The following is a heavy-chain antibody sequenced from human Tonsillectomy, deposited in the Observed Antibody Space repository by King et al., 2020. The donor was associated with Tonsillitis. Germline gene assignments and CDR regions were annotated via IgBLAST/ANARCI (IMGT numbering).Heavy chain of an antibody. J-gene: IGHJ6*01. CDR1: RYTFTNYD. D-gene: IGHD3-16*01. V-gene: IGHV1-8*02. Sequence: QLVQSGAEVKKPGASVKVSCKASRYTFTNYDINWVRQATGQGLEWMGWMHPNSGNTGYAQKFQGRVTMTRNTSISTAYMELSSLRSDDTAIYYCARVAGDNYNYGLDVWGQGTPVTVPS. CDR3: ARVAGDNYNYGLDV. CDR2: MHPNSGNT.